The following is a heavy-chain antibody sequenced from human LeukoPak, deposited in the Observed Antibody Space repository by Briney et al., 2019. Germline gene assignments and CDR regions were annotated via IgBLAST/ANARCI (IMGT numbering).Heavy chain of an antibody. CDR2: IYFGDSDA. D-gene: IGHD6-6*01. V-gene: IGHV5-51*01. CDR1: GYRFTNSW. Sequence: GESLKISCKGSGYRFTNSWIAWVRQKPGEGLEWMGIIYFGDSDAKHSPSFQGQVTISADKSTTTAYLQWDSLKASDTAVYYCARGGYSIANGDYWGQGTLVTVSS. J-gene: IGHJ4*02. CDR3: ARGGYSIANGDY.